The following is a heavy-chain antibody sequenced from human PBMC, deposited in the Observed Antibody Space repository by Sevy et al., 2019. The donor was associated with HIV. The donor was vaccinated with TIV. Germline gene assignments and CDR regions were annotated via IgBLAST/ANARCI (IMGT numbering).Heavy chain of an antibody. CDR3: AREENREQGTIPLDS. J-gene: IGHJ4*02. CDR1: GFTFSHHN. D-gene: IGHD1-1*01. Sequence: GGSLRLSCAASGFTFSHHNMNWVRQAPGKGLEWISYISKSGSTTYFADSVRGRFTISRDNAKNSLLLEMQSMSDEDTAAYYCAREENREQGTIPLDSWGRGIQVTVSS. CDR2: ISKSGSTT. V-gene: IGHV3-48*02.